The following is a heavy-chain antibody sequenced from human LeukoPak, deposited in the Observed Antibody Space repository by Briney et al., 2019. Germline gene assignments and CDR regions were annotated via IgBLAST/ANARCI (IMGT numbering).Heavy chain of an antibody. Sequence: SETLSLTCTVSGGSISSTNYYWGWIRQPPGKGLEWIGSIYHSGSTYYNPSLKSRVTISVDTSKNQFSLKLSSVTAADTAVYYCASLEHYDILTGYFDYWGQGTLVTVSS. CDR1: GGSISSTNYY. CDR3: ASLEHYDILTGYFDY. V-gene: IGHV4-39*07. CDR2: IYHSGST. J-gene: IGHJ4*02. D-gene: IGHD3-9*01.